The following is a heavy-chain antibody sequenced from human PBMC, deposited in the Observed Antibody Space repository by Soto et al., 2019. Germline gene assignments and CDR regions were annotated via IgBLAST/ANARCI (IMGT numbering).Heavy chain of an antibody. V-gene: IGHV1-2*04. J-gene: IGHJ4*02. D-gene: IGHD6-6*01. CDR2: ININSGGT. CDR3: ARDPSGAALYDY. CDR1: GYTFTGYY. Sequence: GASVKVSCTASGYTFTGYYIPWVRQAPGQGLEWMGWININSGGTNYAQKFQGWVTMTRDTSISTAYMELSRLRSDDTAVYYCARDPSGAALYDYWGQGTLVTVS.